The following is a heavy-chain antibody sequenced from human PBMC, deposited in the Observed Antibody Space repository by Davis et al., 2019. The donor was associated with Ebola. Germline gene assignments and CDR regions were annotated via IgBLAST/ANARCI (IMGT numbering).Heavy chain of an antibody. CDR2: ISYDGSNK. J-gene: IGHJ6*02. V-gene: IGHV3-30-3*01. CDR1: GFTFSSYA. CDR3: ARDTSYYYYGMDV. Sequence: GGSLRLSCAASGFTFSSYAMHWVRQAPGKGLEWVAVISYDGSNKYYADSVKGRFTISRDNSKNTLYLQMNSLRDEDTAVYYCARDTSYYYYGMDVWGQGTTVTVSS. D-gene: IGHD3-3*01.